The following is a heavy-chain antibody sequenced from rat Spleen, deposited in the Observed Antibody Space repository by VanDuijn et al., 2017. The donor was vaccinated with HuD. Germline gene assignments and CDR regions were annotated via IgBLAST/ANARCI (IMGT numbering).Heavy chain of an antibody. V-gene: IGHV5S14*01. Sequence: EVQLVASGGGLVQPGRSLKLSCAASGFTFSDYDMAWVRQTPTKGLEWIASINTGGDKTYYRDSVKGRFTASRDDAKNTQYLQMDSLRSEDTATYYCARLGITLGAGHWFAYWGQGTLVTVSS. J-gene: IGHJ3*01. D-gene: IGHD1-2*01. CDR2: INTGGDKT. CDR1: GFTFSDYD. CDR3: ARLGITLGAGHWFAY.